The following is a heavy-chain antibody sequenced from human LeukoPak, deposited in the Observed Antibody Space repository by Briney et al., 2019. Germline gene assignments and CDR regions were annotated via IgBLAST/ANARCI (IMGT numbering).Heavy chain of an antibody. V-gene: IGHV4-59*08. CDR3: ARLEGGWHDNGMDV. CDR2: IYYSGST. J-gene: IGHJ6*02. D-gene: IGHD6-19*01. CDR1: GGSISSYY. Sequence: SETLSLTCTVSGGSISSYYWCWIRQPPGKGLEWIGYIYYSGSTTYNPSLKSRVTISVDTSKNQFSLKLSSVPAAATAVYYCARLEGGWHDNGMDVWGQGTTVTVSS.